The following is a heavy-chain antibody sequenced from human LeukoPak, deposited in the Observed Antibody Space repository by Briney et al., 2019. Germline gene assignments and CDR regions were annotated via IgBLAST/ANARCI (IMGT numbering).Heavy chain of an antibody. CDR3: ATYSSGPFDY. CDR2: ISYSSYTI. D-gene: IGHD6-19*01. CDR1: GFTFSDYY. V-gene: IGHV3-11*04. J-gene: IGHJ4*02. Sequence: KPGGSLRLSCAASGFTFSDYYMSWIRQAPGKGLEWISYISYSSYTIYYTDSVKGRFTISRDNAKNSLYLQMNSLRAEDTAVYYCATYSSGPFDYWGQGTLVTVSA.